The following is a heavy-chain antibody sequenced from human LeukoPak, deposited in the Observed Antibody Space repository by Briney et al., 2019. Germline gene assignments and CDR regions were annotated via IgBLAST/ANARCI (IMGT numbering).Heavy chain of an antibody. CDR3: ARGLAGGSLKKARTLNY. Sequence: ASVKVSCKASGYTFTGYYMHWVRQAPGQGLEWMGWINPNSGGTNYAQKFQGRVTMTRDTSISTAYMELSRLRSDVTAVYYCARGLAGGSLKKARTLNYWGQGTLVTVSS. J-gene: IGHJ4*02. V-gene: IGHV1-2*02. D-gene: IGHD2-15*01. CDR2: INPNSGGT. CDR1: GYTFTGYY.